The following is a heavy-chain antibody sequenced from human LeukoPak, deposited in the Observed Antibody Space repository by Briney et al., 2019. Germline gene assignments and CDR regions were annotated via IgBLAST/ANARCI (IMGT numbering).Heavy chain of an antibody. V-gene: IGHV3-23*01. Sequence: PGGSLRLSCAASGFTVSDYPMSWVHQAPGKGLEWVSAISGSGSYTDYADSVKGRFTISKDNSKNTLYMRMSSLRAEDTALYYCAKRRYDSSGHFDSWGQGTLVTVSS. D-gene: IGHD3-22*01. CDR3: AKRRYDSSGHFDS. CDR1: GFTVSDYP. J-gene: IGHJ4*02. CDR2: ISGSGSYT.